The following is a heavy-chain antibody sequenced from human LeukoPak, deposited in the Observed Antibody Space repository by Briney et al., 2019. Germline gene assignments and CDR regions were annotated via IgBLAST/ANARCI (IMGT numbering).Heavy chain of an antibody. CDR3: ARLEYCSSTSCYTLFDY. CDR2: LKPSGGST. V-gene: IGHV1-46*01. J-gene: IGHJ4*02. CDR1: GYTFIRYY. D-gene: IGHD2-2*02. Sequence: ASVKVSCKASGYTFIRYYMHWVRQAPGHWLWWMRKLKPSGGSTSYALKFQGRVTMTRDTSTSTVYMELSSQRSEDTAVYCCARLEYCSSTSCYTLFDYWGQGTLVTVSS.